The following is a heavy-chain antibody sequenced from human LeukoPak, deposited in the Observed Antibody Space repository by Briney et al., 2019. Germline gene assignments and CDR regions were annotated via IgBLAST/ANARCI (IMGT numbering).Heavy chain of an antibody. D-gene: IGHD6-13*01. CDR1: GGSIRSYL. CDR3: ARGVYIAAAQYAY. V-gene: IGHV4-4*07. J-gene: IGHJ4*02. CDR2: IYTSGSP. Sequence: SETLSLTCTVSGGSIRSYLWNWVRQPAGKGLEWIGRIYTSGSPNYNPSLKSRVTISVDTSKNQFSLKLSSVTAADTAVYYCARGVYIAAAQYAYWGQGTLVTVSS.